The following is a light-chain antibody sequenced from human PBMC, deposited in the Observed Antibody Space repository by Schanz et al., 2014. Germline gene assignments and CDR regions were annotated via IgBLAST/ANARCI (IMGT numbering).Light chain of an antibody. CDR1: SSDVGSYNL. Sequence: QSALTQPASVSGSPGQSITISCTGTSSDVGSYNLVSWYQHHPGKAPKLMIYDVSNRPSGVSNRFSGSKSGSSASLAITGLQAEDEADYYCSSYTSSSTLVFGGGTKLTVL. CDR2: DVS. V-gene: IGLV2-14*02. J-gene: IGLJ3*02. CDR3: SSYTSSSTLV.